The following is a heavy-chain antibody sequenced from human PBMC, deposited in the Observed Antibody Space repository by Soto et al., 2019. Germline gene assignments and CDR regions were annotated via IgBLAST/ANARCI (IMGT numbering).Heavy chain of an antibody. J-gene: IGHJ4*02. V-gene: IGHV4-34*01. CDR2: INHSGST. D-gene: IGHD5-18*01. CDR1: GGSFSGYY. Sequence: SETLSLTCAVYGGSFSGYYWSWIRQPPGKGLEWIGEINHSGSTNYNPSLKSRVTLSVDTSKNQFSLKLRSVTAADTAVYYCASREVDTPMVNYDWGQGTLVTVSS. CDR3: ASREVDTPMVNYD.